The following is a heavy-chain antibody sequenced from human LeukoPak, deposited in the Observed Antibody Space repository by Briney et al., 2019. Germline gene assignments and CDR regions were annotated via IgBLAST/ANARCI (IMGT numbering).Heavy chain of an antibody. CDR2: IYYSGST. CDR1: GGSISSYY. CDR3: ARGSYNYGGFNYYYYMDV. D-gene: IGHD5-24*01. J-gene: IGHJ6*03. Sequence: PSETLSLTCTVSGGSISSYYWSWIRQPPGKGLEWIGYIYYSGSTNYNPSLKSRVTISVDTSKNQFSLKLSSVTAADTAVYYCARGSYNYGGFNYYYYMDVWGKGTTVTVSS. V-gene: IGHV4-59*01.